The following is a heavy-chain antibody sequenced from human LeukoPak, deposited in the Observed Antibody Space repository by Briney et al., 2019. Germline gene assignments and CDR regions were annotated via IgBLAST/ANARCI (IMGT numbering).Heavy chain of an antibody. CDR3: ASHYDILTGLAYFDY. D-gene: IGHD3-9*01. J-gene: IGHJ4*02. V-gene: IGHV4-39*07. Sequence: SETLSLTCSVSGDSIDSVSYYWGWIRQAPGKGPEWIASIDYSGRTFYNPSLRSRVTISVDTSNNDFSLSLTSVTAADTAVYYCASHYDILTGLAYFDYWGQGTLVTVSS. CDR1: GDSIDSVSYY. CDR2: IDYSGRT.